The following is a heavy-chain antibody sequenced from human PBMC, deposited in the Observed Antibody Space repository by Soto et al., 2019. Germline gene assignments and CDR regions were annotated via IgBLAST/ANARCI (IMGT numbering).Heavy chain of an antibody. J-gene: IGHJ4*02. V-gene: IGHV3-30-3*01. Sequence: PGGSLRLSCAASGFTFSSYAIHWVRQAPGKGLEWVAVISSDGSNKYYADSVKGRFTFSRDNSKNTLYLQMNSLRAEDTAVYYCARDPSSWPLGHFDCWGQGTLVTVSS. D-gene: IGHD6-13*01. CDR1: GFTFSSYA. CDR3: ARDPSSWPLGHFDC. CDR2: ISSDGSNK.